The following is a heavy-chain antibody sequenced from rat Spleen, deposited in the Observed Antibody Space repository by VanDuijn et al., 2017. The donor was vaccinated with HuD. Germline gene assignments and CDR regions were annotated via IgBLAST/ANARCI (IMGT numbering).Heavy chain of an antibody. J-gene: IGHJ3*01. CDR3: VRHYYDGSYYNWFAY. CDR2: ISTGGGNT. Sequence: EVQLVESGGGLVQPGRSMKLSCAASGFTFSNYYMAWVRQAPTKGLEWVASISTGGGNTYYRDSVKGRFTISRDTAKSTLYLQMDSLRSEDTATYYCVRHYYDGSYYNWFAYWRQGTLVTFSS. CDR1: GFTFSNYY. D-gene: IGHD1-12*02. V-gene: IGHV5-25*01.